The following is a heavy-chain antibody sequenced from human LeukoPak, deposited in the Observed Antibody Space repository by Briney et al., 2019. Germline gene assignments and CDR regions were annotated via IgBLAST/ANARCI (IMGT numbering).Heavy chain of an antibody. D-gene: IGHD6-19*01. CDR2: ISYDGSNK. V-gene: IGHV3-30*03. J-gene: IGHJ4*02. CDR3: ARSLTGYSSGWYFGY. Sequence: PGGSLRLSCAASGFTFSSYGMHWVRQAPGKGLEWVAVISYDGSNKYYADSVKGRFTISRDNSKNTLYLQMNSLRAEDTAVYYCARSLTGYSSGWYFGYWGQGTLVTVSS. CDR1: GFTFSSYG.